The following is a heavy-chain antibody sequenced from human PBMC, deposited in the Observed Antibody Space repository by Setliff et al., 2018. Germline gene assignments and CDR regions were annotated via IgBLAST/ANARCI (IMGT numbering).Heavy chain of an antibody. V-gene: IGHV1-18*01. Sequence: GASVKVSCKASGYTFSDYGITWVRQAPGQGLEWMGWISAYSGKAYYAQKLQDRATMTTDTFTGTAYLELRSLRSDDTAVYYCSRLVRYCTTTSCQRLSGDEYWGQGTLVTVSS. J-gene: IGHJ4*02. D-gene: IGHD2-2*01. CDR2: ISAYSGKA. CDR3: SRLVRYCTTTSCQRLSGDEY. CDR1: GYTFSDYG.